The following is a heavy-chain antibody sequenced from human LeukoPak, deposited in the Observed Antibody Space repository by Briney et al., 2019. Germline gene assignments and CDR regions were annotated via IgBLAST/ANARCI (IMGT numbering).Heavy chain of an antibody. CDR3: ARENYSNYVDY. V-gene: IGHV1-2*02. CDR1: GYTFTDFY. D-gene: IGHD4-11*01. J-gene: IGHJ4*02. CDR2: INPNTGDT. Sequence: ASVTVSFKASGYTFTDFYIHWVRQAPGQGLEWMAWINPNTGDTHYAQSFQGRVTVTRDTSISTAYMELTRLRSDETAVFYCARENYSNYVDYWGQGSLVTVSS.